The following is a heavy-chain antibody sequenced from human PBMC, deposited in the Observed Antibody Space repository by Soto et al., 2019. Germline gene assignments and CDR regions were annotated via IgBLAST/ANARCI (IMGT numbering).Heavy chain of an antibody. CDR1: GLSFSDYY. J-gene: IGHJ4*02. CDR2: ITSSSSTI. V-gene: IGHV3-11*01. CDR3: ATGFGSSNFNY. D-gene: IGHD3-10*01. Sequence: QVELVESGGGLVKPGGSLRLSCAASGLSFSDYYMSWIRQAPGKGLEWIAYITSSSSTIYYADSVKGRFTISRNDAKNSLYLQLDSLRAEDTAVYYCATGFGSSNFNYWGQGTLVTVSS.